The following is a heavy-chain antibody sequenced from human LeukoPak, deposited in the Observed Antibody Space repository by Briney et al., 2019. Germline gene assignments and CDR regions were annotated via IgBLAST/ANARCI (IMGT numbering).Heavy chain of an antibody. V-gene: IGHV1-2*02. CDR2: INPNSGGT. D-gene: IGHD3-22*01. CDR3: AREYYDLGAFDI. J-gene: IGHJ3*02. CDR1: GYTFTGYY. Sequence: ASVKVSCKASGYTFTGYYMHWVRQAPGQGLEWMGWINPNSGGTNYAQKFQGRVTMTRDTSISTAYMELSRLRSDDTAVYYCAREYYDLGAFDIWGQGTMVTVSS.